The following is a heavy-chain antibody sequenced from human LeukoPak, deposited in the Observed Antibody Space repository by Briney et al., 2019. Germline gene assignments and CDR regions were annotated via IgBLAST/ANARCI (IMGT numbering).Heavy chain of an antibody. CDR1: GFTFSSYA. D-gene: IGHD6-19*01. CDR2: ISGSGGST. J-gene: IGHJ3*02. Sequence: GGSLRLSCAASGFTFSSYAMSWVRQAPGKGLEWVSAISGSGGSTYYADSVKGRFTISRDNSKNTLYLQMNSLRAEDTAVYYCAKDSVLIAVAGTDAFDIWGQGTMVTVSS. CDR3: AKDSVLIAVAGTDAFDI. V-gene: IGHV3-23*01.